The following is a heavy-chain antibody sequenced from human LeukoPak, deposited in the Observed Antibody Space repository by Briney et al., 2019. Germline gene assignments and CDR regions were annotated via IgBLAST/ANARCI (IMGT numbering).Heavy chain of an antibody. D-gene: IGHD3-9*01. J-gene: IGHJ4*02. CDR1: GGSISSYY. CDR2: IYTSGST. V-gene: IGHV4-4*07. CDR3: ASYDILTGHSDY. Sequence: SETLSLTCTVSGGSISSYYWSWIRQPAGKGLEWIGRIYTSGSTNYNPSLKSRVTMSVDTSKNQFSLKLSSVTAADTAAYYCASYDILTGHSDYWGQGTLVTVSS.